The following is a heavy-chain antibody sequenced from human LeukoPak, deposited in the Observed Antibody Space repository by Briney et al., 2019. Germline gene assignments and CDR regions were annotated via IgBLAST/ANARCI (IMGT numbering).Heavy chain of an antibody. Sequence: PGGSLRLSCAASGFTFSSYWMSWVRQAPGKGLEWVSAISGSGGSTYYADSVKGRFTISRDNSKNTLYLQMNSLRAEDTAVYYCAKDLSYYYDSSGIFDYWGQGTLVTVSS. J-gene: IGHJ4*02. D-gene: IGHD3-22*01. CDR1: GFTFSSYW. CDR3: AKDLSYYYDSSGIFDY. CDR2: ISGSGGST. V-gene: IGHV3-23*01.